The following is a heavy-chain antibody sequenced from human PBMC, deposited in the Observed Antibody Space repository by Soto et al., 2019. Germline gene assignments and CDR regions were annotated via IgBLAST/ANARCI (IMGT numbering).Heavy chain of an antibody. V-gene: IGHV2-5*02. D-gene: IGHD6-13*01. CDR1: GFSLSTSGMG. CDR2: IYWDDDK. CDR3: AHYSSTSSFDS. Sequence: QITLKESGPTLVKPTQTFTLACTFSGFSLSTSGMGVGWIRQPPGKALEWLALIYWDDDKRYSPSLKSRLTIAKDQAKNQVVLTMTNMDPVDAATYYYAHYSSTSSFDSWGQGTLVTVSS. J-gene: IGHJ4*02.